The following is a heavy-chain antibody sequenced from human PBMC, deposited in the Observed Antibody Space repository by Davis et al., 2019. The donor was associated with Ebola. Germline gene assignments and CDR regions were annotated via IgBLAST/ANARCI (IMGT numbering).Heavy chain of an antibody. D-gene: IGHD3-3*01. V-gene: IGHV6-1*01. Sequence: HSQTFSLTCAISGDSVSSAGWNWIRQSPSRGLEWLGRTYYKSKWYNDYAASVKSRITINPDTSKNQFSLQLNSVTPEDTAVYYCARGWLRGYLDYWGQGTLVTVSS. CDR2: TYYKSKWYN. CDR1: GDSVSSAG. CDR3: ARGWLRGYLDY. J-gene: IGHJ4*02.